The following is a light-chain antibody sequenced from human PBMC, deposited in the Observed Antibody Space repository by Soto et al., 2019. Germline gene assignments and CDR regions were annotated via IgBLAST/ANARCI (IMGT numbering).Light chain of an antibody. CDR1: QSISSY. V-gene: IGKV1-39*01. CDR3: QQSYSTPHT. CDR2: GAS. Sequence: DIQMTQSPSSLSASVGDRVTISCRASQSISSYLNWYQQKPGKAPKLLMYGASSLQSGVPSRFSGIGSGTDFTLTISSLQPEDFASYYCQQSYSTPHTFGQGHDWRL. J-gene: IGKJ5*01.